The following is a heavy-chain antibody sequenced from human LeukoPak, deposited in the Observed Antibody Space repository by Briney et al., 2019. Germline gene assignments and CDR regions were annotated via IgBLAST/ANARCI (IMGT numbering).Heavy chain of an antibody. Sequence: GGSLRLSCVASGFTLDDSALHWVRQAPGKGLEGMSLISGDGDNTYYADSVKGRFTISRDTSTNSLYLQMSSLRAEDTAFYYCAKGVRSGTYYNCFDPWGQRTLVTVSS. CDR3: AKGVRSGTYYNCFDP. V-gene: IGHV3-43*02. CDR2: ISGDGDNT. J-gene: IGHJ5*02. CDR1: GFTLDDSA. D-gene: IGHD1-26*01.